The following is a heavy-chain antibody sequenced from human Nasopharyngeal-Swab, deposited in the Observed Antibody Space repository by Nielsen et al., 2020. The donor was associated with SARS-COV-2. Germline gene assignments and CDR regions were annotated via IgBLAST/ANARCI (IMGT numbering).Heavy chain of an antibody. Sequence: ASVQVSCNASGYTFTGYGISWVRQAPGQGLEWMGWISAYNGNTNYAQKLQGRVTMTTDTSTSTAYMELRSLRSDDTAVYYCARAMATVGAVYYYGMDVWGQGTTVTVSS. CDR2: ISAYNGNT. CDR3: ARAMATVGAVYYYGMDV. D-gene: IGHD4-23*01. J-gene: IGHJ6*02. CDR1: GYTFTGYG. V-gene: IGHV1-18*01.